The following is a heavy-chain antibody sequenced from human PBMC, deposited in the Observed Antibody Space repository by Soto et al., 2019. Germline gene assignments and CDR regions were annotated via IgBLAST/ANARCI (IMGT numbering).Heavy chain of an antibody. D-gene: IGHD1-26*01. CDR1: GGTFSTYA. CDR2: IIPIFGTT. CDR3: ARGVGAYYVDY. Sequence: QVQLVQSGAEVKKPGSSVQVSCKASGGTFSTYAITWVRQAPGQGLEWLGGIIPIFGTTDYARKFQGRVTITAAESTSTVFIELSSLTSEDTAVYYCARGVGAYYVDYWGQGTLVTVSS. V-gene: IGHV1-69*01. J-gene: IGHJ4*02.